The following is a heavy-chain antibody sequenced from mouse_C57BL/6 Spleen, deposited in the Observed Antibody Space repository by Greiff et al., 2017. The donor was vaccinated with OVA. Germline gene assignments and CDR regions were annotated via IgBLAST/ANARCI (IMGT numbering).Heavy chain of an antibody. CDR2: INPSSGYT. D-gene: IGHD1-1*01. Sequence: VQGVESGAELAKPGASVKLSCKASGYTFTSYWMHWVKQRPGQGLEWIGYINPSSGYTKYNQKFKDKATLTADKSSSTAYMQLSSRTYEDSAVYYCAARGSSPYYAMDYWGQGTSVTVSS. J-gene: IGHJ4*01. CDR1: GYTFTSYW. V-gene: IGHV1-7*01. CDR3: AARGSSPYYAMDY.